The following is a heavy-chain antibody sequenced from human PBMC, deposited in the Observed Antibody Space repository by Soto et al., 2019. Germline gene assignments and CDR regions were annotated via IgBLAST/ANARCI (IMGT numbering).Heavy chain of an antibody. CDR2: ISYDGSNK. Sequence: GGSLRLSCAASGFTFSTYAMQWVRQAPGMGLEWVAVISYDGSNKYYADSVKGRFTISRDNSKNTLYLQMNSLRAEDTAVYYCARDRPSPYCSSTSCSSYFDYWGQGTLVTVSS. J-gene: IGHJ4*02. V-gene: IGHV3-30-3*01. CDR1: GFTFSTYA. CDR3: ARDRPSPYCSSTSCSSYFDY. D-gene: IGHD2-2*01.